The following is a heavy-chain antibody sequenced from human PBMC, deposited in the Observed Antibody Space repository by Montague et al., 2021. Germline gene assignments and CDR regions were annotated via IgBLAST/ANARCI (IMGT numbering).Heavy chain of an antibody. J-gene: IGHJ3*01. D-gene: IGHD3-16*01. CDR2: IYPGDSDT. Sequence: QSGAEVKKPGESLKISCKGSGYTFTNYWTGWVRQMPGKGLEWMGIIYPGDSDTKYSPSFQGQVTISADRSINTAYLQWSSLKSSDTAMYYCARRTTGYNDGEYAFDLWGQGTMVTVSS. CDR1: GYTFTNYW. V-gene: IGHV5-51*01. CDR3: ARRTTGYNDGEYAFDL.